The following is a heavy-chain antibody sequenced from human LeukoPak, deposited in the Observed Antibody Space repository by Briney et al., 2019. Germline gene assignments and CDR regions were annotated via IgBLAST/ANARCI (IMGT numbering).Heavy chain of an antibody. Sequence: VASVKVSCKASGYTFTAYYMHWVRQAPGQGLEWMGWINPNSGGTNCAQKFQGRVTMTRDTSISTAYMELSRLRSDDTAVYYCARVSDWGRGVMDYWGQGTLVTVSS. CDR1: GYTFTAYY. CDR3: ARVSDWGRGVMDY. J-gene: IGHJ4*02. CDR2: INPNSGGT. D-gene: IGHD3-16*01. V-gene: IGHV1-2*02.